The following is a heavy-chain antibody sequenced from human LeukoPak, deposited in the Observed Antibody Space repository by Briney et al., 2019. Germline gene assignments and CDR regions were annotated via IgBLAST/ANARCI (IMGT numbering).Heavy chain of an antibody. Sequence: PGGSLRLSCADSGFTFSSYWMTWVRQAPGKGLEWVANIKQDGSEKYYVDSVKGRFTISRDNAKNTVSLQMNSLRPEDTGVYYCARAPSEIGGYYPEYFRHWGQGTLVTVSS. CDR2: IKQDGSEK. J-gene: IGHJ1*01. CDR3: ARAPSEIGGYYPEYFRH. V-gene: IGHV3-7*01. D-gene: IGHD3-22*01. CDR1: GFTFSSYW.